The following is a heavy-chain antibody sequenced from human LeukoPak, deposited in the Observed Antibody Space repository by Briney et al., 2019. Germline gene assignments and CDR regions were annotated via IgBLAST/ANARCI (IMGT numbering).Heavy chain of an antibody. CDR3: ARGFATTLKPNWFDP. Sequence: PSQTLSLTCTVSGGSISSGGYYWSWIRPHPGKGLEWIGYIYYSGSTYYNPSLKSRVTISVDTSKNQFSLKLSSVTAADTAVYYCARGFATTLKPNWFDPWGQGIQVTVSS. D-gene: IGHD1-7*01. CDR2: IYYSGST. CDR1: GGSISSGGYY. V-gene: IGHV4-31*03. J-gene: IGHJ5*02.